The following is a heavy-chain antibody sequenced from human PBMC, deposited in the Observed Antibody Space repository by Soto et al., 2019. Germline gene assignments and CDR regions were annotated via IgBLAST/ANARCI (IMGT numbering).Heavy chain of an antibody. CDR2: INPSGGST. CDR3: ASGAGTTRYYYYGMDV. D-gene: IGHD1-7*01. J-gene: IGHJ6*02. CDR1: GYTFTSYY. V-gene: IGHV1-46*01. Sequence: QVQLVQSGAEVKKPGASVKVSCKASGYTFTSYYMHWVRQAPGQGLEWMGIINPSGGSTSYAQKFQVRVTMTRDTSTSTVYMELSSLRSEDTAVYYCASGAGTTRYYYYGMDVWGQGTTVTVSS.